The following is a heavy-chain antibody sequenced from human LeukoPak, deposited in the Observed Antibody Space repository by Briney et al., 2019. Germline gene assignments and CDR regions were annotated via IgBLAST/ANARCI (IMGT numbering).Heavy chain of an antibody. CDR2: ISRSSSNI. J-gene: IGHJ4*02. D-gene: IGHD3-3*01. CDR3: ARGGGFWSGTN. V-gene: IGHV3-21*01. Sequence: PGGSLRLSCAASGFTFSSYSMNWVRQAPGKGLEWVSSISRSSSNIYYADSVKGRFTISRDNAKNSLYLQMNSLRAEDTAVYYCARGGGFWSGTNWGQGTLVTVSS. CDR1: GFTFSSYS.